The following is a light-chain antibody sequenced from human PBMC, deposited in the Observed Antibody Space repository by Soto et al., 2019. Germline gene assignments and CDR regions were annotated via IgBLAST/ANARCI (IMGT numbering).Light chain of an antibody. V-gene: IGLV2-14*03. CDR3: CSDTGDRNVL. Sequence: QSALTQPASVSGSPGQSITISCTGTSNDIGGYNYVSWYQQHPGRAPTLIIYELSRRPSGTSNRFSGSRSGNTASLTISGLQVEDEDHYYCCSDTGDRNVLFGGGTKVTVL. CDR2: ELS. CDR1: SNDIGGYNY. J-gene: IGLJ2*01.